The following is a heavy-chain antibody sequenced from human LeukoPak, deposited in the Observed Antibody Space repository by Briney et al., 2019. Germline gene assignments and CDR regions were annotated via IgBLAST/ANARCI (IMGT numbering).Heavy chain of an antibody. J-gene: IGHJ4*02. CDR3: AKGTMIAAAGTPPDY. Sequence: GGSLRLSCAASGFTFTSYAMSWVRQAPGKGLEWVSAISGSGSSTYYADSVKGRFTISRDNSKNTLYLQMNSLRVEDTAIYYCAKGTMIAAAGTPPDYWGQGSLVTVSS. CDR2: ISGSGSST. D-gene: IGHD6-13*01. CDR1: GFTFTSYA. V-gene: IGHV3-23*01.